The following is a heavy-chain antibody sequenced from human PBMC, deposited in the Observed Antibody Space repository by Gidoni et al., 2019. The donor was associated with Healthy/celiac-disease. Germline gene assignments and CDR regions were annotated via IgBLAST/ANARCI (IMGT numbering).Heavy chain of an antibody. CDR2: ISYDGSNK. CDR1: GFTLSSYG. J-gene: IGHJ4*02. Sequence: QVQLVESGGGVVQPGRSLRLSCAASGFTLSSYGMHWVRQAPGKGLEWVAVISYDGSNKYYADSVKGRFTISRDNSKNTLYLQMNSLRAEDTAVYYCARGTTMVRGAIDYWGQGTLVTVSS. V-gene: IGHV3-30*03. CDR3: ARGTTMVRGAIDY. D-gene: IGHD3-10*01.